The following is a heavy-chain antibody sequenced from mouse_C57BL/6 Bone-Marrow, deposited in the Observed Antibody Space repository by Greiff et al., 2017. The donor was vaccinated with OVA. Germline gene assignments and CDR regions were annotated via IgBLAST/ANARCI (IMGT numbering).Heavy chain of an antibody. V-gene: IGHV6-6*01. CDR3: TRPLYDGYYDAMDY. CDR1: GFTFSDAW. Sequence: EVKLMESGGGLVQPGGSMKLSCAASGFTFSDAWMDWVRQSPEKGLEWVAEIRNKANNHATYYAESVKGRFTISRDDSKSSVYLQMNSLRAEDTGIYYCTRPLYDGYYDAMDYWGQGTSVTVSS. D-gene: IGHD2-3*01. J-gene: IGHJ4*01. CDR2: IRNKANNHAT.